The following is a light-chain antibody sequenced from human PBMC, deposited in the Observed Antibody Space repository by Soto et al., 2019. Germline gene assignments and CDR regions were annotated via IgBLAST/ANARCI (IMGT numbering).Light chain of an antibody. CDR2: DVT. J-gene: IGLJ1*01. V-gene: IGLV2-14*01. CDR3: ISYTSSSLYV. Sequence: QSVLTQPASVSGSPGQSIAISCTGTSSDVGGYDYVSWYQQHPGKAPKLMIYDVTDRPSGVSNRFSGSQSGNTASLTISGLQAEDEAEYYCISYTSSSLYVLGTGTKVTGL. CDR1: SSDVGGYDY.